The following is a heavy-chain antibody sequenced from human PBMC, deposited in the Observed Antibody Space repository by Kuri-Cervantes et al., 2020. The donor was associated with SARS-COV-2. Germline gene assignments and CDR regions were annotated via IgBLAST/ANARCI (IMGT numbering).Heavy chain of an antibody. CDR2: IYYSGST. Sequence: SETLSLTCAVAGGSISRYYWSWIRQPPGKGLEWIGYIYYSGSTNYNPSLKSRVTISVDTSKNQFSLKLSSVTAADTAVYYCARHQGALDTVVVPAAGPFDPWGQGTLVTVSS. J-gene: IGHJ5*02. D-gene: IGHD2-2*01. CDR3: ARHQGALDTVVVPAAGPFDP. V-gene: IGHV4-59*08. CDR1: GGSISRYY.